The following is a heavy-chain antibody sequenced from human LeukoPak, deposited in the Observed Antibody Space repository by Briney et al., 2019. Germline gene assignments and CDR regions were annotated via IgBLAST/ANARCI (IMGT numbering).Heavy chain of an antibody. Sequence: PSQTLSLTCTVSGGSISSYYWSWIRQPPGKGLEWVGYIYNRGSTNYNPSLKSRVTTSVDTSKNQLSLKLSSVTAADTAVFYCARMRLYSSSWYFDYWGQGTLVTVSS. J-gene: IGHJ4*02. V-gene: IGHV4-59*01. CDR3: ARMRLYSSSWYFDY. CDR1: GGSISSYY. CDR2: IYNRGST. D-gene: IGHD6-13*01.